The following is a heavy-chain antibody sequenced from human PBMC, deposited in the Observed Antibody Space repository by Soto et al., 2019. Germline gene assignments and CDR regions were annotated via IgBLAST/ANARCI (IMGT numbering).Heavy chain of an antibody. CDR2: IYPGDSDT. V-gene: IGHV5-51*01. CDR1: GYSFSTYW. J-gene: IGHJ4*02. D-gene: IGHD3-22*01. Sequence: GESLKISCKGFGYSFSTYWIGWVRQLPGQGLEWMGIIYPGDSDTRYSPSFQGQVTISADESITTAYLQWSSLRASDTAMYYCARQIYDSDTGPNFQYYFDSWGQGTPVTVSS. CDR3: ARQIYDSDTGPNFQYYFDS.